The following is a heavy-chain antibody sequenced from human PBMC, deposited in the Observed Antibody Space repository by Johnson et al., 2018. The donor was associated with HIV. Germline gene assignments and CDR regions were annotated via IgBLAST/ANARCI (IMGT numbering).Heavy chain of an antibody. CDR1: GFTFSSYA. CDR2: ISYDGSNK. CDR3: ARDGGGRDAVDI. J-gene: IGHJ3*02. V-gene: IGHV3-30-3*01. Sequence: QVQLVESGGGLIQPGGSLRLSCAASGFTFSSYAMHWVRQAPGKGLEWVAVISYDGSNKYYADSVKGRFTISRDNSESTLYLQMNNVGAEDTAGYYCARDGGGRDAVDIWGQGTMVTVSS. D-gene: IGHD3-16*01.